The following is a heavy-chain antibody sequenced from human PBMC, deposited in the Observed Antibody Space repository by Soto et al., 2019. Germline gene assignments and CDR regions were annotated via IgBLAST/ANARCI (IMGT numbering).Heavy chain of an antibody. D-gene: IGHD6-6*01. J-gene: IGHJ6*02. CDR2: IYYSWST. CDR1: GGSISSGVYY. CDR3: ARAEGSSGMLNH. Sequence: SETLSLTCTVSGGSISSGVYYWSWIRQHPGKGLEWIGYIYYSWSTYYNPSLKSRVTISVDTSKNQFSLKLSSVTAADTAVYYCARAEGSSGMLNHWGQGTTVS. V-gene: IGHV4-31*03.